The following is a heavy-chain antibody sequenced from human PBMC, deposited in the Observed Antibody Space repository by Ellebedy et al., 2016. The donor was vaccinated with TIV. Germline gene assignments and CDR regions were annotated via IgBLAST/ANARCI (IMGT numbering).Heavy chain of an antibody. CDR3: ARVHCSITTCDYYYMDV. D-gene: IGHD1-1*01. J-gene: IGHJ6*03. Sequence: GSLRLSXTVSGGSVSRYFWSWIWQPAGKGLEWIGRIFTSGSFNYNPSLMSRVTMSVVTSKNQISLRLNSVTAADTAVYYCARVHCSITTCDYYYMDVWGKGTTVTVSS. V-gene: IGHV4-4*07. CDR1: GGSVSRYF. CDR2: IFTSGSF.